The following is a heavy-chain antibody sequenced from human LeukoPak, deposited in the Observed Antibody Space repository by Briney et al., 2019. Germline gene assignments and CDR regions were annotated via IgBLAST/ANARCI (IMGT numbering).Heavy chain of an antibody. V-gene: IGHV4-59*01. D-gene: IGHD1-14*01. CDR1: GGSISSYY. CDR2: IYYSGST. J-gene: IGHJ6*03. Sequence: ASETLSLTCTVSGGSISSYYWSWIRQPPGKGLEWIGYIYYSGSTNYNPSLKSRVTISVDTSKNQFSLKLSSVTAADTAVYYCASALNPYYYDMDVWGKGTTVTVSS. CDR3: ASALNPYYYDMDV.